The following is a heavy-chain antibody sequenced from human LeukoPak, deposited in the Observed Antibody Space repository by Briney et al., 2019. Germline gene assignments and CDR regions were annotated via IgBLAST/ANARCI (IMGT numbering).Heavy chain of an antibody. J-gene: IGHJ4*02. Sequence: SKTLSLTCTVSGTSITSYYWNWIRQAPGQGPEWIGYGHYSGNTEYNPPLKSRVTISVDTSKNQFSLRLSSVTAADTAVYFCAKWASDNRAFDLWGQGTLVTVSS. CDR3: AKWASDNRAFDL. CDR1: GTSITSYY. CDR2: GHYSGNT. D-gene: IGHD2-8*01. V-gene: IGHV4-59*08.